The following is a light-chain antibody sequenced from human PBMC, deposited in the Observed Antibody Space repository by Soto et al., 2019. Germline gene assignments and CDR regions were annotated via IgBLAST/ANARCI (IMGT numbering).Light chain of an antibody. Sequence: DVVMTQSPIALPVTLGQPASISCRSSQSLVKSDGNTYLNWFQQRPGQSPRRLIYKVSNRDSGVPDRFSGSGSGTDFTLKISRVEAEDVGVYYCMQGSHWPPWTFGQGTKVEIK. CDR1: QSLVKSDGNTY. J-gene: IGKJ1*01. V-gene: IGKV2-30*01. CDR3: MQGSHWPPWT. CDR2: KVS.